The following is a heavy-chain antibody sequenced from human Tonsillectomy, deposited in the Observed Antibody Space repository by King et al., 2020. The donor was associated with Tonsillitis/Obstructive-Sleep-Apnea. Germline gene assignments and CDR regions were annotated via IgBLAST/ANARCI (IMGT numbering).Heavy chain of an antibody. CDR1: GGSFSGYY. D-gene: IGHD3-22*01. CDR3: AGVVVITNHDAFDI. V-gene: IGHV4-34*01. Sequence: VQLQQWGAGLLKPSETLSLTCAVYGGSFSGYYWSWIRQPPGKGLEWIGEINHSGSTNYNPSLKSRVTISVDTSKNQFSLKLSSVTAADTAVYYCAGVVVITNHDAFDIWSQGTMVTVTS. J-gene: IGHJ3*02. CDR2: INHSGST.